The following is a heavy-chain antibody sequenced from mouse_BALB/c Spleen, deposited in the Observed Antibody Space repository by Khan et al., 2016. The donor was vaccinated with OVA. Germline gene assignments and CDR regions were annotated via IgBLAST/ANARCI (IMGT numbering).Heavy chain of an antibody. Sequence: QVRLQQYGAELARPGASVKMSCKASGYTFTSYTIHWIKERPGQGLEWIGYINPSNGYTNYNQKLRDKATLTTDKSSTTAYLQLSSLTSDDSSVYNCVRDGAYHRNDGWFAYWCQGTLVTVSA. V-gene: IGHV1-4*01. CDR1: GYTFTSYT. CDR3: VRDGAYHRNDGWFAY. J-gene: IGHJ3*01. D-gene: IGHD2-14*01. CDR2: INPSNGYT.